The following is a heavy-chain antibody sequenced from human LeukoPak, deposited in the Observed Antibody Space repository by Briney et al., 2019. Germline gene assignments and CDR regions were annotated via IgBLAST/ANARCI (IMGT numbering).Heavy chain of an antibody. CDR2: IYYTGT. Sequence: SETLSLTCTVSGGSVTDYYWSWIRQSPGKGLEWIGYIYYTGTSYNPSLKSRVTMSVDTSKNQFSLRLSSVTAADTAVYYCARDLTDYYELDYWGQGTLVTVSS. CDR1: GGSVTDYY. J-gene: IGHJ4*02. V-gene: IGHV4-59*02. D-gene: IGHD3-22*01. CDR3: ARDLTDYYELDY.